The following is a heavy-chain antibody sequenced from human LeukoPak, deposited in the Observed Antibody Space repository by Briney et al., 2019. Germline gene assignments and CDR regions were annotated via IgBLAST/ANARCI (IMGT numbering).Heavy chain of an antibody. CDR2: ISGSGGST. D-gene: IGHD3-22*01. J-gene: IGHJ6*02. CDR3: AKDQYYYDSSGYYSHGMDV. V-gene: IGHV3-23*01. Sequence: GGSLRLSCAASGFTFSSYAMSWVRQAPGKGLEWVSAISGSGGSTYYADSVKGRFTISRDNSKNTLYLQMNSLKAEDTAVYYCAKDQYYYDSSGYYSHGMDVWGQGTTVTVSS. CDR1: GFTFSSYA.